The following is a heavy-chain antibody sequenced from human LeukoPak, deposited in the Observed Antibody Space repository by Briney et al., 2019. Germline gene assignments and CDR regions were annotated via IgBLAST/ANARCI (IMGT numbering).Heavy chain of an antibody. J-gene: IGHJ3*02. CDR1: GGTFSSYA. V-gene: IGHV1-69*13. CDR3: ARDGLYCSSTSCYPI. CDR2: IIPIFGTA. Sequence: SVKVSCKASGGTFSSYAISWVLQAPGQGLEWIGGIIPIFGTANYAQKFQGRVTITADESTKTAYMELSSLRSEYTAVYYCARDGLYCSSTSCYPIWGQGTMVTVSS. D-gene: IGHD2-2*01.